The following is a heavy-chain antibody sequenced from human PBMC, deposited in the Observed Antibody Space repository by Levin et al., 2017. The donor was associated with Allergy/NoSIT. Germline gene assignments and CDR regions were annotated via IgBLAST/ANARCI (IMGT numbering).Heavy chain of an antibody. CDR1: EFTLTNAW. CDR2: LKSKTAGGTT. Sequence: GESLKISCTSSEFTLTNAWMSWVRQAPGKGLEWVGRLKSKTAGGTTDYAAPVKGRFTISRDHSKNTLYLQMDSLKTEDTAVYYCATGPASTYYFDYWGQGTLVTVSS. D-gene: IGHD2/OR15-2a*01. J-gene: IGHJ4*02. V-gene: IGHV3-15*01. CDR3: ATGPASTYYFDY.